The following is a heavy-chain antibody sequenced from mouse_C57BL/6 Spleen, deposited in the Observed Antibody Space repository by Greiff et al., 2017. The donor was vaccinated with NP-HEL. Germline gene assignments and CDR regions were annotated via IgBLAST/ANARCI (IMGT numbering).Heavy chain of an antibody. Sequence: VQLQQSGPELVKPGDSVKISCKASGYSFTGYFMNWVMQSHGKSLEWIGRINPYNGDTFYNQKFKGKATLTVDKSSSTAHMELRSLTSEDSAVYYWARSGYSNYPAWFAYWGQGTLVTVSA. V-gene: IGHV1-20*01. J-gene: IGHJ3*01. D-gene: IGHD2-5*01. CDR3: ARSGYSNYPAWFAY. CDR2: INPYNGDT. CDR1: GYSFTGYF.